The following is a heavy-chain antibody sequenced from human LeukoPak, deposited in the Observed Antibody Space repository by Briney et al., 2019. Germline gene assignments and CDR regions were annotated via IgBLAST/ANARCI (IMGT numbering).Heavy chain of an antibody. Sequence: GASVKVSCKASGYTFTNHYMHWVRQAPGQGLEWMGWINPNSGGTNYAQKFQGRVTMTRDTSISTAYMELSRLRSDDTAVYYCASFSSWYFFHFDYWGQGTLVTVSS. CDR3: ASFSSWYFFHFDY. D-gene: IGHD6-13*01. J-gene: IGHJ4*02. CDR1: GYTFTNHY. CDR2: INPNSGGT. V-gene: IGHV1-2*02.